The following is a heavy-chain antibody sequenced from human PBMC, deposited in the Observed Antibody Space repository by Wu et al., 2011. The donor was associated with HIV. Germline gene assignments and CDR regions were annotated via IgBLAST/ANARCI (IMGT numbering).Heavy chain of an antibody. J-gene: IGHJ4*02. V-gene: IGHV1-46*01. CDR2: INPSGGST. Sequence: QVQLVQSGAEVKKPGSSVKVSCTASGGTFSSYAISWVRQAPGQGLEWMGIINPSGGSTTYTKKFQGRVTMTRDTSTNTVYMELSSLRSEDTAVFYXARDLVGAHYFDYWGQGTLVTVSS. CDR1: GGTFSSYA. CDR3: ARDLVGAHYFDY. D-gene: IGHD1-26*01.